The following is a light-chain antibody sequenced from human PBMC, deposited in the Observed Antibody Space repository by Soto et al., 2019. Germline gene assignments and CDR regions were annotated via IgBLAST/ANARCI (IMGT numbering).Light chain of an antibody. CDR2: DAS. J-gene: IGKJ4*01. V-gene: IGKV3-11*01. CDR1: QSINRH. Sequence: EIVLTQSPATLSLSPGERATLSCRASQSINRHLAWYRQKPGQAPRLLIYDASNRATGIPAMFSGSGSGTDFPLTISILVDEDFGVYYCQQRSNWSAVTFGGGTKVEIK. CDR3: QQRSNWSAVT.